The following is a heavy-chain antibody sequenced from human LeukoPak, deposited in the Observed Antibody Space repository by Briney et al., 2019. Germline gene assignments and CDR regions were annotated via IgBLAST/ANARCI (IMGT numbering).Heavy chain of an antibody. Sequence: LETLSLTCAVSGGSISSSNWWSWVRQPPGKGLEWIGEIYHSGGTNYNPSLKSRVTISVDKSKNQFSLKLSSVTAADTAVYYCARVLIQLGGMDVWGQGTTVTVSS. CDR3: ARVLIQLGGMDV. D-gene: IGHD5-18*01. V-gene: IGHV4-4*02. J-gene: IGHJ6*02. CDR2: IYHSGGT. CDR1: GGSISSSNW.